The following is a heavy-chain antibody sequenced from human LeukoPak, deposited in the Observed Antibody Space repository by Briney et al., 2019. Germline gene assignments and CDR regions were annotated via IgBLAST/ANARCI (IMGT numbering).Heavy chain of an antibody. CDR2: IIPIFGTA. V-gene: IGHV1-69*06. J-gene: IGHJ5*02. Sequence: GASVKVSCKASGGTFSSYAISWVRQAPGQGLEWMGGIIPIFGTANYAQKFQGRVTITADKSTSTAYMELSSLRSEDTAVYYCARDRHDQGFLEWLPANWFDPWGQGTLVTVSS. CDR1: GGTFSSYA. CDR3: ARDRHDQGFLEWLPANWFDP. D-gene: IGHD3-3*01.